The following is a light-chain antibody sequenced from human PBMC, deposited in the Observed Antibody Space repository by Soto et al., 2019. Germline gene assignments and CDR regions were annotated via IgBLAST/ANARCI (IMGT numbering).Light chain of an antibody. CDR2: YAS. Sequence: EVVLTQSPATLSLSPGDRATLSCRASQSVSHALAWYQQKPGQAPRLLIHYASSRATGIPARFSGSGSETDFTLTISSLEPEDFAVYYCQQRGSWPPSITFGQGTRLEIK. CDR1: QSVSHA. CDR3: QQRGSWPPSIT. J-gene: IGKJ5*01. V-gene: IGKV3-11*01.